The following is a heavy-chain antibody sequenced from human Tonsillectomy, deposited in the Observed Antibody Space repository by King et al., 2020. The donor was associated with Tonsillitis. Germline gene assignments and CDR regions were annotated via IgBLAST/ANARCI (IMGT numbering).Heavy chain of an antibody. V-gene: IGHV5-51*03. Sequence: VQLVESGAEVKKPGESLKISCKGSRYTFTSSWIGWVRQMPGKGLELMGIIYPDDSDTRFSPSFQGQVTISADKSIRTVYLQGGSLKASDTAVYYCAIGGEHCSGGSCSAEYYFDYWGQGTLVTVSS. CDR2: IYPDDSDT. CDR1: RYTFTSSW. J-gene: IGHJ4*02. D-gene: IGHD2-15*01. CDR3: AIGGEHCSGGSCSAEYYFDY.